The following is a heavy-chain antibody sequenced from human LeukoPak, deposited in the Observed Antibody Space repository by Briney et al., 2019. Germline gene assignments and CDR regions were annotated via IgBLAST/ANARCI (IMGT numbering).Heavy chain of an antibody. J-gene: IGHJ3*02. CDR2: IGTAGDT. D-gene: IGHD6-19*01. CDR3: AKEYSSGWYGGDAFDI. V-gene: IGHV3-13*01. CDR1: GFTFSSYD. Sequence: GGSLRLSCAASGFTFSSYDMHWVRQATGKGLEWVSAIGTAGDTYYPGSVKGRFTISRDNSKNTLYLQMNSLRAEDTAVYYCAKEYSSGWYGGDAFDIWGQGTMVTVSS.